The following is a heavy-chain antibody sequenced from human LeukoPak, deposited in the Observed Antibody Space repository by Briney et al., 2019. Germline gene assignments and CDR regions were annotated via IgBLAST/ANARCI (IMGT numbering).Heavy chain of an antibody. D-gene: IGHD3-10*01. CDR3: ARWGSGFITMVRGVRNWFDP. J-gene: IGHJ5*02. Sequence: SETLSLTCAVYGGSFSGYYWSWIRQPLGKGLEWIGEINHSGSTNYNPSLKSRVTISVDTSKNQFSLKLSSVTAADTAVYYCARWGSGFITMVRGVRNWFDPWGQGTLVTVSS. CDR1: GGSFSGYY. CDR2: INHSGST. V-gene: IGHV4-34*01.